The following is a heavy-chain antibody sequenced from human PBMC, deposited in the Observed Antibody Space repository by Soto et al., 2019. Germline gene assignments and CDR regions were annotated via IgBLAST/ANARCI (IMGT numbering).Heavy chain of an antibody. Sequence: SETLSLTCTVSGGSVTSGNYYWSWIRQPPGKGLERIGHIYYSGSTNYNPSLKSRVTISVDASKNQFSLKLSSVTAADTAIYYCARGPVVTPFVDYWGQGTLVTVSS. CDR3: ARGPVVTPFVDY. V-gene: IGHV4-61*01. J-gene: IGHJ4*02. CDR2: IYYSGST. CDR1: GGSVTSGNYY. D-gene: IGHD2-21*02.